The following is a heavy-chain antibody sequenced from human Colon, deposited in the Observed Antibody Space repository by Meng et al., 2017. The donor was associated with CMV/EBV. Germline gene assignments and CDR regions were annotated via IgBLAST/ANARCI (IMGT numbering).Heavy chain of an antibody. V-gene: IGHV3-21*01. CDR3: ARDRRYCSSTSCSTYYFDY. CDR1: GFTFSSYN. CDR2: ISSSSSYI. J-gene: IGHJ4*02. Sequence: GESLKISCAASGFTFSSYNMNWVRQAPGKGLEWVSSISSSSSYIYYADSVKGRFTISRDNAKNSLYLQMNSLRAEDTAVYYCARDRRYCSSTSCSTYYFDYWGQGTLVTVSS. D-gene: IGHD2-2*01.